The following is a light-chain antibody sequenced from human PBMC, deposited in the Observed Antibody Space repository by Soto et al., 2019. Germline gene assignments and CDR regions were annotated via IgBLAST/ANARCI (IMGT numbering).Light chain of an antibody. CDR2: DVS. V-gene: IGLV2-14*03. CDR3: SSLTGSNTWV. Sequence: QSVLTQPASVSGSPGQLITISCTGTSSDVGGYNYVSWYQQHPGKAPKLIIYDVSSRPSGVSHRFSGSRSGNTASLTISGLQAEDEADYYCSSLTGSNTWVFGGGTKLTVL. CDR1: SSDVGGYNY. J-gene: IGLJ3*02.